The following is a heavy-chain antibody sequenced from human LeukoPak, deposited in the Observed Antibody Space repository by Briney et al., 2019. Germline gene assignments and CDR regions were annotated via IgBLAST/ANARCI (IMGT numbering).Heavy chain of an antibody. CDR2: IYHSGHT. J-gene: IGHJ3*02. CDR1: GASVSSDY. Sequence: PSETLSLTCTVSGASVSSDYWSWIRQSPGKGLEWIGYIYHSGHTMSNPSLKSRVSLSLDTSNNQFSLKLSSVTAADTAVYYCATQRRGYSSNGAFDIWGQGTMVTVSS. CDR3: ATQRRGYSSNGAFDI. D-gene: IGHD6-19*01. V-gene: IGHV4-59*02.